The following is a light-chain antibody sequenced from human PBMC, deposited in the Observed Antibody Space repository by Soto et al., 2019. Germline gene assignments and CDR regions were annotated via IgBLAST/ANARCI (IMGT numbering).Light chain of an antibody. J-gene: IGKJ1*01. CDR3: QQYGSSPRT. CDR1: QSVSSN. V-gene: IGKV3-15*01. CDR2: AAS. Sequence: DIGRTPSPATLSVSPGERATLSCRASQSVSSNLAWYQQKPGQAPRLLIYAASTRATGIPARFSGSGSGTEFTLTISSLQSEDFAVYYCQQYGSSPRTFGQGTNVDIK.